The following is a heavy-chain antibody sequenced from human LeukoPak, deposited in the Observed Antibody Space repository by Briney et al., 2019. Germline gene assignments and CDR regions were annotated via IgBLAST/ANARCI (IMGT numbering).Heavy chain of an antibody. Sequence: SETLSLTCAVYGGSFSGYYWSWIRQPPGKGLEWIGEINHSGSTNYSPSLKSRVTISVDTSKNQFSLKLSSVTAADTAVYYCALGIGQWLVPTFDYWGQGTLVTVSS. CDR1: GGSFSGYY. D-gene: IGHD6-19*01. J-gene: IGHJ4*02. CDR2: INHSGST. V-gene: IGHV4-34*01. CDR3: ALGIGQWLVPTFDY.